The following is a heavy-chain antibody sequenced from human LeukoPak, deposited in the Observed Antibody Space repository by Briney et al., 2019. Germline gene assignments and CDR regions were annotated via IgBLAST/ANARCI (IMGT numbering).Heavy chain of an antibody. Sequence: SETLSLTCTVSGGSISSSSYYWGWIRQPPGKGLEWIGSIYYSGSTYYNPSLKSRVTISVDTSKNQFSLKLSSVTAADTAVYYCARSATSVGQWLVLFRYWGQGTLVTVSS. CDR1: GGSISSSSYY. J-gene: IGHJ4*02. V-gene: IGHV4-39*01. D-gene: IGHD6-19*01. CDR3: ARSATSVGQWLVLFRY. CDR2: IYYSGST.